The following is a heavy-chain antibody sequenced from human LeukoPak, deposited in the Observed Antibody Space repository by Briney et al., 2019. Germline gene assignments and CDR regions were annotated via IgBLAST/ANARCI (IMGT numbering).Heavy chain of an antibody. Sequence: GGSLSLSCAASGFTFSSYWMSWVRPAPGKGLEWVANIKQDGSEKYYVDSVKGRFTISRDNAKNSLYLQMNSLRAEDTAVYYCARDDYYGSGSYYNFWGQGTLVTVSS. CDR3: ARDDYYGSGSYYNF. J-gene: IGHJ4*02. CDR1: GFTFSSYW. V-gene: IGHV3-7*01. CDR2: IKQDGSEK. D-gene: IGHD3-10*01.